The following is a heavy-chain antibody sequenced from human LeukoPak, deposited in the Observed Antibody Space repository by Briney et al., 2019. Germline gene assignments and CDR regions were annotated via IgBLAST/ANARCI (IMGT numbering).Heavy chain of an antibody. D-gene: IGHD1-26*01. CDR1: GGSISSYY. Sequence: SGTLSLTCTVSGGSISSYYWSWIRQPAGKGLEWIGRIYTSGSTNYNPSLKSRVTMSVDTSKNQFSLKLSSVTAADTAVYYCASSSLVGAGYYFDYWGQGTLVTVSS. CDR3: ASSSLVGAGYYFDY. J-gene: IGHJ4*02. CDR2: IYTSGST. V-gene: IGHV4-4*07.